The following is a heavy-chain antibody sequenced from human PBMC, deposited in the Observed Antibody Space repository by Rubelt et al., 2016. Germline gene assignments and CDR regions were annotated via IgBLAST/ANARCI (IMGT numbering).Heavy chain of an antibody. CDR3: ARDRGYCSGGSCQSGFFDY. D-gene: IGHD2-15*01. J-gene: IGHJ4*02. CDR1: GFSFSSHG. Sequence: GGSLRLPCAASGFSFSSHGMNWVRQAPGRGLGGGAFILYDGRDKKNGDSVKGRFTISREISKNPVDLQMNSLRAEETAVYYCARDRGYCSGGSCQSGFFDYWGQGTLVTVFS. CDR2: ILYDGRDK. V-gene: IGHV3-30*02.